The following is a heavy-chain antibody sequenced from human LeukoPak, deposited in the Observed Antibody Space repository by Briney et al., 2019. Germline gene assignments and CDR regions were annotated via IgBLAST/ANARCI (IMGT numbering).Heavy chain of an antibody. Sequence: GGSLRLSCAASGFTVSSNYMTWVRQAPGKGLEWVSVIYSGGSTYYADSVKGRFTISRDNSKNTLYLQMNSLRAEDTAVYYCARDRITMVRGVITHDAFDIWGQGTMVTVSS. CDR1: GFTVSSNY. V-gene: IGHV3-66*01. D-gene: IGHD3-10*01. CDR2: IYSGGST. J-gene: IGHJ3*02. CDR3: ARDRITMVRGVITHDAFDI.